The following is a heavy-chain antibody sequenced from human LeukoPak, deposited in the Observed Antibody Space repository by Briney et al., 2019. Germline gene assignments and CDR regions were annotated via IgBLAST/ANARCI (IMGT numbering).Heavy chain of an antibody. D-gene: IGHD2-2*01. CDR2: IYYSGST. CDR3: GGDKSTSSSVEY. Sequence: PSETLSLTCTVSGGSISSYFWSWIRQPPGKGLEWIGYIYYSGSTDYNPSLRSRVTISVDTSKNQFSLGLSSVTAADTAVYYCGGDKSTSSSVEYWGQGTLVTVSS. CDR1: GGSISSYF. V-gene: IGHV4-59*08. J-gene: IGHJ4*02.